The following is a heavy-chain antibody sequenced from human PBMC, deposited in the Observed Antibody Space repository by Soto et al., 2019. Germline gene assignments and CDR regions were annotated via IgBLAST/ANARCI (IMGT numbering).Heavy chain of an antibody. D-gene: IGHD3-10*01. CDR2: TIPVFNTA. CDR1: GGTLSDHG. Sequence: QVQLEQSGAEVKKPGSSVKVSCKASGGTLSDHGVAWLRQAPGQGLEWMGGTIPVFNTAKYAQKFQGRVTVTADKFTNIAYMELSSLRSEDPAFYFWARGVYGSGNYYTGPSAFDSWGQGTRVIVSS. J-gene: IGHJ3*02. CDR3: ARGVYGSGNYYTGPSAFDS. V-gene: IGHV1-69*06.